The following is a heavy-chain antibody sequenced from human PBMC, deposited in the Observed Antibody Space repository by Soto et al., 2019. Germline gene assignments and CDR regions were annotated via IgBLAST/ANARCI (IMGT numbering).Heavy chain of an antibody. Sequence: QVQLVQSGAEVKKPGASVKVSCKASGYTFTSYGISWARQAPGQGLEWMGWISAYNGNTNYAQKLQGRVTMTTDTSTSTAYMELRSLRSGDTAVSYCARDKGRIAVAAGSFDYCGQGTLVTVSS. J-gene: IGHJ4*02. D-gene: IGHD6-19*01. CDR3: ARDKGRIAVAAGSFDY. CDR1: GYTFTSYG. V-gene: IGHV1-18*01. CDR2: ISAYNGNT.